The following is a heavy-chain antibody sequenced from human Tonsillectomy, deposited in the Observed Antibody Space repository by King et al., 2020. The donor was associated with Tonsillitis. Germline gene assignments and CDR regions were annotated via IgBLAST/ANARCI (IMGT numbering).Heavy chain of an antibody. J-gene: IGHJ4*02. V-gene: IGHV4-4*07. CDR1: GGSITSYY. Sequence: QLQESGPGLVKPSETLSLTCTVPGGSITSYYWSWIRQPAGKGLEWIGRIHTSGTTNYNPSLKSRVTMSVDTSKNQFSLKLNSVTAADTAVYYCAGGTTVTHFWGQGTLVTVSS. D-gene: IGHD4-17*01. CDR2: IHTSGTT. CDR3: AGGTTVTHF.